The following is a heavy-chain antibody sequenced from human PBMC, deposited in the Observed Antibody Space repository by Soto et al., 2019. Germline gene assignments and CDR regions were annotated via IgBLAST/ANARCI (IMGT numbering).Heavy chain of an antibody. D-gene: IGHD4-4*01. CDR1: GFTFSSYA. Sequence: EVQLLQSGGGLAQPGGSLRLSCAVSGFTFSSYAMIWVRQAPGKGLEWVSGISASGGTTYYADSVKGRFIISRDNSRNTLYVEMNSLRAEDTAIYYCAKGGRYSNPGHWGQGTLVTVSS. V-gene: IGHV3-23*01. CDR2: ISASGGTT. J-gene: IGHJ4*02. CDR3: AKGGRYSNPGH.